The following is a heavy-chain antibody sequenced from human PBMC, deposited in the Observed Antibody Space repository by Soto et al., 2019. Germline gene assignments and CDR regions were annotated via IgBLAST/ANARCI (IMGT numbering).Heavy chain of an antibody. CDR1: GYTLTEVS. V-gene: IGHV1-24*01. Sequence: TSVKFSCKFSGYTLTEVSMHWVRQAPGKGRGWRGGFDPEDGETIYAQKFQGRVTMTEDTSTDTAYMELSSLRSEDTAVYYCATESCAGSSGWCRVYYYYYGMDVWGQGTTVTVSS. J-gene: IGHJ6*02. CDR3: ATESCAGSSGWCRVYYYYYGMDV. CDR2: FDPEDGET. D-gene: IGHD6-19*01.